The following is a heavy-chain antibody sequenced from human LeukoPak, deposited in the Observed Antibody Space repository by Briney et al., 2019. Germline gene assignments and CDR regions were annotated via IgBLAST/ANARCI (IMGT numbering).Heavy chain of an antibody. D-gene: IGHD3-22*01. CDR2: INPNSGGT. Sequence: ASVKVSCKASGYTFTGYYMHWVRQAPGQGLEWMGWINPNSGGTNYAQKFQGRVTMTTDTSTSTAYMELRSLRSDDTAMYYCARDTQYYYDSSGLVPFDPWGQGTLVTVSS. J-gene: IGHJ5*02. CDR1: GYTFTGYY. V-gene: IGHV1-2*02. CDR3: ARDTQYYYDSSGLVPFDP.